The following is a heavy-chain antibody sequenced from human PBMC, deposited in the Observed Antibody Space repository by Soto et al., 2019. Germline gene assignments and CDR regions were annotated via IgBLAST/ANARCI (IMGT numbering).Heavy chain of an antibody. CDR2: VRGNGDPT. J-gene: IGHJ4*02. Sequence: GGSLRLSCSASGFTFSSYAMHWVRQAPGKGLEYVSGVRGNGDPTFYADSVKGRFTISRDNAKNTLYLQMSSLSADDTAVYYCLKSLVGNNFDFYDWGQGALVTVSS. CDR3: LKSLVGNNFDFYD. D-gene: IGHD1-20*01. V-gene: IGHV3-64D*06. CDR1: GFTFSSYA.